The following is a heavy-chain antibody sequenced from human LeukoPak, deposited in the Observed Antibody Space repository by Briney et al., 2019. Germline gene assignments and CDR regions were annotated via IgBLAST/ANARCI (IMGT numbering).Heavy chain of an antibody. D-gene: IGHD3-16*01. V-gene: IGHV4-4*02. Sequence: PSETLSLTCAVSGGSISTNNWWSWVRQPPGKGLEWIGEIYHTGSTNYSPSLRSRDTMSIDKSNNQFSLNLNSVTAADTAVYYCAKSGDYLWDYWGQGTLVTVSS. CDR3: AKSGDYLWDY. CDR1: GGSISTNNW. CDR2: IYHTGST. J-gene: IGHJ4*02.